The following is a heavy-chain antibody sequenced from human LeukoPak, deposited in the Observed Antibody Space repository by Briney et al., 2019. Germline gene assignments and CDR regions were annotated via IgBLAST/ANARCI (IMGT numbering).Heavy chain of an antibody. CDR3: ARDLDSGGTTFRALNY. CDR1: GYTFTGYG. V-gene: IGHV1-18*04. J-gene: IGHJ4*02. CDR2: ISPYNGNT. D-gene: IGHD1-14*01. Sequence: ASVKVSCKASGYTFTGYGIIWVRQAPGQGLEWMGWISPYNGNTNYAQKFQGRVTMTTDTSTTTTYMELRSLRSDGTAVYYCARDLDSGGTTFRALNYWGQGTLVTVSS.